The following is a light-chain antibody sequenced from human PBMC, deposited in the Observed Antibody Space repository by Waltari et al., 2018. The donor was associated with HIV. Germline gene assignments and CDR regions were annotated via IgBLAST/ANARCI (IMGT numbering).Light chain of an antibody. CDR2: HAT. V-gene: IGKV1-5*03. CDR3: QQYNSDSGT. J-gene: IGKJ1*01. CDR1: QSVRSR. Sequence: DVQMIQSPSTLSASVGDRVTITCRASQSVRSRLAWYQQKPGKAPKLLLYHATNLENGAPSRFSGSGSVTAFTLTNSRLQPDDFAVYYCQQYNSDSGTFGQGTRVEVK.